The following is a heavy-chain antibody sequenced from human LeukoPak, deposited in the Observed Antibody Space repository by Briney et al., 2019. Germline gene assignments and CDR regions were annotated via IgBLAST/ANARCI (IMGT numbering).Heavy chain of an antibody. J-gene: IGHJ6*02. V-gene: IGHV3-48*03. D-gene: IGHD6-19*01. CDR2: ISSSGSTI. CDR3: SRERVAVAGTVAPYYYYAMDV. CDR1: GFTFSSYE. Sequence: GGSLRLSCAASGFTFSSYEMNWVRQAPGKGLEWVSYISSSGSTIYYADSVKGRFTISRDNAKNSLYLQMNSLRAEDTAVYYCSRERVAVAGTVAPYYYYAMDVWGRGTTVTVSS.